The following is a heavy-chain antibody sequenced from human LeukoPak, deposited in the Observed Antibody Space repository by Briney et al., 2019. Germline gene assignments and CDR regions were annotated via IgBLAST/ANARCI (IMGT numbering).Heavy chain of an antibody. CDR1: GFTFSPYA. CDR2: IKSSGDTT. CDR3: AKFRDRSGPRGGFDP. Sequence: GGSLRLSCAASGFTFSPYAMSWVRQAPGKGLEWVSGIKSSGDTTYYADSVKGRFTISRDNSKNTLYQQMNSLRAEDTAVYYCAKFRDRSGPRGGFDPWGQGALVTVSS. J-gene: IGHJ5*02. V-gene: IGHV3-23*01. D-gene: IGHD3-22*01.